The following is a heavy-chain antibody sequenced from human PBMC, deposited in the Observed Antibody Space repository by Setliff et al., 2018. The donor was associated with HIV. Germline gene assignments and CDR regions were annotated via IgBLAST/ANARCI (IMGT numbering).Heavy chain of an antibody. V-gene: IGHV1-18*01. CDR1: GYTFRNFG. CDR3: TRVTVSGRGLHF. CDR2: ITAHNGNT. J-gene: IGHJ4*02. D-gene: IGHD4-4*01. Sequence: GASVKVSCKASGYTFRNFGLSWVRQAPGQGLEWMGWITAHNGNTDYAQKFQGRVTMTADLSTSTAYMDLRSLRSDDTAIYYCTRVTVSGRGLHFWGQGTLVTVSS.